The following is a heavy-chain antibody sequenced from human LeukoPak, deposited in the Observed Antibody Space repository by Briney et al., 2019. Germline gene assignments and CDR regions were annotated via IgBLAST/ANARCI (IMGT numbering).Heavy chain of an antibody. CDR1: GFTFDEYG. CDR3: AKDLVPAAMEGFDS. V-gene: IGHV3-9*01. D-gene: IGHD2-2*01. J-gene: IGHJ4*02. Sequence: GRSLRLSCAAAGFTFDEYGMHWVRQAPGKGLEWVSGISWNSGSIGYADSVKGRFIISRGNAKDSLYLQMNSLRAEDTALYYCAKDLVPAAMEGFDSWGQGTLVTVSS. CDR2: ISWNSGSI.